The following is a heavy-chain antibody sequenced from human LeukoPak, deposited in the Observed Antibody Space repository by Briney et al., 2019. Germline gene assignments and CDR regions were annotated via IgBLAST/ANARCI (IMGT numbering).Heavy chain of an antibody. CDR3: ARHRGTTVTTGRRVVIKRGGFDY. V-gene: IGHV4-39*01. J-gene: IGHJ4*02. CDR1: GGSISSSSYY. Sequence: SETLSLTCTVSGGSISSSSYYWGWIRQPPGKGLEWIGSIYYSGSTNYNPSLKSRVTISVDTSKNQFSLKLSSVTAADTAVYYCARHRGTTVTTGRRVVIKRGGFDYWGQGTLVTVSS. CDR2: IYYSGST. D-gene: IGHD4-17*01.